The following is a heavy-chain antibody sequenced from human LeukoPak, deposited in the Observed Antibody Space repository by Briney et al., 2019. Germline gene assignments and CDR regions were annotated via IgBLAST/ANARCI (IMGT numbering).Heavy chain of an antibody. V-gene: IGHV4-59*01. Sequence: SETLSLTCTASGGSISSYYWSWIRQPPGKGLEWIGYIYYSGSTNYNPSLKSRVTISVDTSKNQFSLKLSSVTAADTAVYYCARVAARGYYYYYYMDVWGKGTTVTVSS. D-gene: IGHD6-6*01. CDR1: GGSISSYY. CDR3: ARVAARGYYYYYYMDV. CDR2: IYYSGST. J-gene: IGHJ6*03.